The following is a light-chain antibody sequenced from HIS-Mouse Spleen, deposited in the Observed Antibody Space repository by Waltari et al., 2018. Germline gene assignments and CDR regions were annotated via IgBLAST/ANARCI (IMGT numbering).Light chain of an antibody. CDR1: SSDVVGYNY. CDR3: CSYAGSSTV. V-gene: IGLV2-14*03. Sequence: QSALTQPAPVSGSPGQSIAISCTGTSSDVVGYNYFSWYQQHPGKAPKLMIYDVSNRPSGVSNRFSGSKSGNTASLTISGLQAEDEADYYCCSYAGSSTVFGGGTKLTVL. CDR2: DVS. J-gene: IGLJ2*01.